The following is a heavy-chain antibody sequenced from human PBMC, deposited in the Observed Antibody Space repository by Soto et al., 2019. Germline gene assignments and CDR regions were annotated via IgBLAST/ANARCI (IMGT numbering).Heavy chain of an antibody. Sequence: ASVKVSCKASGYTFTGYYMHWVRQAPGQGLAWMGWINPNSGGTNYAQKLQGWVTMTRDTSISTAYMELSRLRSGDTPVYYCARENHLYGSGSYYNILGWFDPWGQGTLVTVSS. CDR2: INPNSGGT. V-gene: IGHV1-2*04. J-gene: IGHJ5*02. CDR1: GYTFTGYY. D-gene: IGHD3-10*01. CDR3: ARENHLYGSGSYYNILGWFDP.